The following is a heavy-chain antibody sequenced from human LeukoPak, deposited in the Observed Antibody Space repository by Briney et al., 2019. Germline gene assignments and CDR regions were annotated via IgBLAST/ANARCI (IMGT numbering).Heavy chain of an antibody. CDR1: GFSLSTSGVG. CDR3: AHEAGGTSLRSWFDP. Sequence: NGSGPTLVKPTQTLTLTCTFSGFSLSTSGVGVGWIRQPPGKALEWLALIYWNDDKRYSPSLKSRLTITKDTSKNQVVLTMTNMDPVDTATYYCAHEAGGTSLRSWFDPWGQGTLVTVSS. CDR2: IYWNDDK. J-gene: IGHJ5*02. V-gene: IGHV2-5*01. D-gene: IGHD3-16*01.